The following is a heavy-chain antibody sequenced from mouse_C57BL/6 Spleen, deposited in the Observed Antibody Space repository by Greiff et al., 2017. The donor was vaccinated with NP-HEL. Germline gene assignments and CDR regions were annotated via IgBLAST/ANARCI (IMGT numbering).Heavy chain of an antibody. CDR1: GYTFTSYW. Sequence: VQLQQPGAELVMPGASVKLSCKASGYTFTSYWMHWVKQRPGQGLEWIGEIDPSDSYTNYNQKFKGKSTLTVDKSSSTAYMQLSSLTSEDSAVYYCARGGGTCAYGGQGTLVTVSA. CDR3: ARGGGTCAY. J-gene: IGHJ3*01. D-gene: IGHD4-1*01. CDR2: IDPSDSYT. V-gene: IGHV1-69*01.